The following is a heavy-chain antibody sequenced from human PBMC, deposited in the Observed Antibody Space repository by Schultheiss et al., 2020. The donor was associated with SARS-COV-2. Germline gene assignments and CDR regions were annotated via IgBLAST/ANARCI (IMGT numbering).Heavy chain of an antibody. CDR3: ARDFDWSHDF. D-gene: IGHD2-21*01. CDR2: ISYDGSNK. V-gene: IGHV3-30*07. CDR1: GFTFSYYA. J-gene: IGHJ4*02. Sequence: GGSLRLSCAASGFTFSYYAMHWVRQAPGKGLEWVAVISYDGSNKYYADSVKGRFSISRDDATNSLYLQMTILRAEDTAVYYCARDFDWSHDFWGQGTLVTVSS.